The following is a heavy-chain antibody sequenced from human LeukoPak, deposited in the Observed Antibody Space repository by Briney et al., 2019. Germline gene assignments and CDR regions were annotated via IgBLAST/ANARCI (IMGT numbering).Heavy chain of an antibody. Sequence: GGSLRLSCAASGFNFSIYIMIWARQAPGKGLEWVSSIRRSSRYIYYADSVKGRFTISRDNAKNSLYLQMNSVRGEVTDVYDCARDCSGSKQNWFGPWGQGTLVTVSS. CDR1: GFNFSIYI. CDR2: IRRSSRYI. CDR3: ARDCSGSKQNWFGP. D-gene: IGHD3-10*02. V-gene: IGHV3-21*01. J-gene: IGHJ5*02.